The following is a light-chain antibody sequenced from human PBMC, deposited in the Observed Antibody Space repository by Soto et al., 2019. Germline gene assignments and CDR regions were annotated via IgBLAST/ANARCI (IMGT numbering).Light chain of an antibody. CDR2: DAS. Sequence: DIQMTQSPSSLSASVGDRVTITCQASQVISNYLNWYQQKPGKAPKLLIYDASNLETGFPSRFSGSGSGTDFTFTISSLQPEDIATYYCQQYDNLPRTFVHGPKVDIK. V-gene: IGKV1-33*01. CDR3: QQYDNLPRT. CDR1: QVISNY. J-gene: IGKJ3*01.